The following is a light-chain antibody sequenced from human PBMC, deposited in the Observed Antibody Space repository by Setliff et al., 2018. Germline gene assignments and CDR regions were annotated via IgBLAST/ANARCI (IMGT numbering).Light chain of an antibody. CDR3: SSYASSGVYV. Sequence: SDIGGYNYVSWYHQHPGKAPKLIISDVTKRPSGVSNRFSASKSGNTASLTISGLQAEDEADYFCSSYASSGVYVFGTGTKVTVL. CDR1: SDIGGYNY. V-gene: IGLV2-14*04. CDR2: DVT. J-gene: IGLJ1*01.